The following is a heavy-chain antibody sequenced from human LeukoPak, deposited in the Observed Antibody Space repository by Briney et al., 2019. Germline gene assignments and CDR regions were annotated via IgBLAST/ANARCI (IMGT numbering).Heavy chain of an antibody. D-gene: IGHD5-24*01. CDR2: ISSSSSYI. CDR1: GFTFSSYS. CDR3: ARDEMVEMATTV. Sequence: GGSLRLSCAASGFTFSSYSMNWVRQAPGKGLEWVSSISSSSSYIYYADSVKGRFTISRDNAKNSLYLQMNSLRAEDTAVYYCARDEMVEMATTVWGQGTLVTVSS. V-gene: IGHV3-21*01. J-gene: IGHJ4*02.